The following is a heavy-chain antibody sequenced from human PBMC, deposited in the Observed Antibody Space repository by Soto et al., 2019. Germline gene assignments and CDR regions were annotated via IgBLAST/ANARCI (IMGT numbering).Heavy chain of an antibody. Sequence: QITLKESGPTLVRPTQTLTLTCTFSGFSLSTSGVGVGWIRQSPGKALEWLALIFWDDDKRYSPSLKSRLSITKGTSKNQVVLTMTKMDPVDAGTYYCTHHGYYSYGMDVWGQGTPVTVSS. CDR2: IFWDDDK. CDR3: THHGYYSYGMDV. J-gene: IGHJ6*02. CDR1: GFSLSTSGVG. V-gene: IGHV2-5*02.